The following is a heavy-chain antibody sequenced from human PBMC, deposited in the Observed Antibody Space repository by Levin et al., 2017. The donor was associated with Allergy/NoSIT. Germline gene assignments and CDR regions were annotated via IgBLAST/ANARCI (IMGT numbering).Heavy chain of an antibody. CDR1: GFTFSYVW. Sequence: PGGSLRLSCEASGFTFSYVWMTWVRQTPGKGLEWVGHIKSKSDGATIDYAAPVKGRFAISRDDSKNTLYLQMNSLKTEDKAVYYGTTILDYFDSGVQHIEGGTWGQGALVTGSS. J-gene: IGHJ4*02. D-gene: IGHD2-15*01. CDR3: TTILDYFDSGVQHIEGGT. CDR2: IKSKSDGATI. V-gene: IGHV3-15*01.